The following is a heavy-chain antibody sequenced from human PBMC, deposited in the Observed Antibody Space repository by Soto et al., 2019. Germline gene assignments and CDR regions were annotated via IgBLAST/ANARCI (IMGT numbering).Heavy chain of an antibody. Sequence: QVHLVQSGAEVKKPGASVKVSCKCSGYTFTSYGITWVRQAPGQGLEWMGWISAHNGNTDYAQKLQGRVTVPRDTSTSTAYMELRSLRSDDTAVYYWARVRYGAYWGQGALVTVSS. CDR1: GYTFTSYG. CDR2: ISAHNGNT. J-gene: IGHJ4*02. V-gene: IGHV1-18*01. CDR3: ARVRYGAY. D-gene: IGHD3-10*01.